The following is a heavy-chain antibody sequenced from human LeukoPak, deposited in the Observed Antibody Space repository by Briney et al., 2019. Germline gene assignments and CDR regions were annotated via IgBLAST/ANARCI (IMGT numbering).Heavy chain of an antibody. Sequence: GRSLRLSCAASGFTFSSYAMHWVRQAPGKGLEWGTIISYDGSKKYYADYVKGRFTISRDNSKNTLYLQMNSLRAEDTAVYYCARNFRDGYNNSFDYWGQGTLVTVSS. CDR2: ISYDGSKK. CDR3: ARNFRDGYNNSFDY. CDR1: GFTFSSYA. V-gene: IGHV3-30*04. D-gene: IGHD5-24*01. J-gene: IGHJ4*02.